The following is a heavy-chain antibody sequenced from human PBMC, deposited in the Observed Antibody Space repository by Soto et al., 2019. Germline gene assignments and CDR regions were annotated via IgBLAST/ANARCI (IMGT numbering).Heavy chain of an antibody. V-gene: IGHV3-7*01. Sequence: GGSLRLSCAASGFTFSTYWMDWVRQTPGKGLEWVANINQDGSEKNYVDSVKGRFTIYRDNAKNSLYLQMSSLTAEDSTLYYCSRSLNSWGQGTLVTVSS. CDR2: INQDGSEK. J-gene: IGHJ4*02. CDR1: GFTFSTYW. CDR3: SRSLNS.